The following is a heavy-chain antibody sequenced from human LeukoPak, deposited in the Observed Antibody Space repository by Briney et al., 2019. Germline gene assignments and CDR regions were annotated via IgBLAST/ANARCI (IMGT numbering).Heavy chain of an antibody. D-gene: IGHD3-10*01. V-gene: IGHV3-23*01. J-gene: IGHJ4*02. CDR2: ISGSGGTT. CDR1: GFTFSSYA. CDR3: AKQAGGSGNYYYC. Sequence: PGGSLRLSCEASGFTFSSYAMSWVRQAPGKGLEWVSAISGSGGTTYYADSVKGRFTISRDNSKNTLYLQMSSLRAEDTAVYFCAKQAGGSGNYYYCWGQGTLVTVSS.